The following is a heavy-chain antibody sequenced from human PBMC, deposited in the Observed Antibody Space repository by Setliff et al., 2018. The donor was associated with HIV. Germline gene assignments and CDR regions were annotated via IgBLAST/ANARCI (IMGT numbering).Heavy chain of an antibody. D-gene: IGHD2-15*01. CDR2: ISGSGGST. J-gene: IGHJ4*02. CDR1: GFTFSNYA. CDR3: AKNIAGVCHSGLDY. Sequence: GESLKISCAASGFTFSNYAMSWVRQAPGKGLEWVSGISGSGGSTYYVDSVKGRFTISRDNSKNTLYLQMNSLGAADTAVYYCAKNIAGVCHSGLDYWGQGALVTVSS. V-gene: IGHV3-23*01.